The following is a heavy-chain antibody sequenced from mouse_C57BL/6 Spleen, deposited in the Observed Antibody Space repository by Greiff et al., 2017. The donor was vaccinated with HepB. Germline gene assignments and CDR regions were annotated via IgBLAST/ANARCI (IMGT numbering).Heavy chain of an antibody. Sequence: DVKLVESEGGLVQPGSSMKLSCTASGFTFSDYYMAWVRQVPEKGLEWVANINYDGSSTYYLDSLKSRFIISRDNEKNILYLQMSSLKSEDTATYYCARDGYYASMDYWGQGTSVTVSS. D-gene: IGHD2-3*01. CDR2: INYDGSST. CDR1: GFTFSDYY. J-gene: IGHJ4*01. CDR3: ARDGYYASMDY. V-gene: IGHV5-16*01.